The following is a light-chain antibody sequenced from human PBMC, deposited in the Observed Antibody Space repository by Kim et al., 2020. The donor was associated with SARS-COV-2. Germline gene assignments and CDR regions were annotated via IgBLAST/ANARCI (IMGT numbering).Light chain of an antibody. V-gene: IGLV3-1*01. Sequence: SVSPGKTARIPGAADKLGDTYACSYQQTPGQSPVLVIYQDRTRPSGIPQRFSGSNSGNTATLTVSGTQAMDEADYYCQAWDSSTAVFGGGTQLTVL. J-gene: IGLJ3*02. CDR3: QAWDSSTAV. CDR2: QDR. CDR1: KLGDTY.